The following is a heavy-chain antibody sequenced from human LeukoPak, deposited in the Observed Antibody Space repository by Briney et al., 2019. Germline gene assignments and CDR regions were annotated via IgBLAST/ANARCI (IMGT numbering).Heavy chain of an antibody. CDR1: GFTFSSYW. J-gene: IGHJ4*02. Sequence: GGPLRLSCAASGFTFSSYWMGWVRQAPGKGLEWLANTKEDGSEKHYVDSVKGRFTISRDNSKNTLYLQMNSLRAEDTAVYYCAKDPYRASSGLVDYWGQGTLVTVSS. CDR2: TKEDGSEK. V-gene: IGHV3-7*04. D-gene: IGHD5-12*01. CDR3: AKDPYRASSGLVDY.